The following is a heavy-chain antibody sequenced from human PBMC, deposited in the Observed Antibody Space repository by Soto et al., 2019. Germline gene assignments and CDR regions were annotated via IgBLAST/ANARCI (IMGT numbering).Heavy chain of an antibody. Sequence: TLSLTCAVYGGSFSGYYWSWIRQPPGKGLEWIGEINHSGSTNYNPSLKSRVTISVDTSKNQFSLKLSSVTAADTAVYYCARGARITIFGAVIDAFDIWGQGTMVTLSS. D-gene: IGHD3-3*01. CDR3: ARGARITIFGAVIDAFDI. V-gene: IGHV4-34*01. CDR2: INHSGST. J-gene: IGHJ3*02. CDR1: GGSFSGYY.